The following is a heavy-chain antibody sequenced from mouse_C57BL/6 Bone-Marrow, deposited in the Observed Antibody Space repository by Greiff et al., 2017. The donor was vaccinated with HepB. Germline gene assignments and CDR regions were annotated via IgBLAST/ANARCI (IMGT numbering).Heavy chain of an antibody. V-gene: IGHV1-76*01. CDR1: GYTFTDYY. J-gene: IGHJ3*01. CDR2: IYPGSGNN. D-gene: IGHD1-1*01. CDR3: ARSRYYGPFAY. Sequence: ESGAELVRPGASVKLSCKASGYTFTDYYINWVKQRPGQGLEWIARIYPGSGNNYYNEKFKGKATLTAEKSSSTAYMQLSSLTSEDSAVYFCARSRYYGPFAYWGQGTLVTVSA.